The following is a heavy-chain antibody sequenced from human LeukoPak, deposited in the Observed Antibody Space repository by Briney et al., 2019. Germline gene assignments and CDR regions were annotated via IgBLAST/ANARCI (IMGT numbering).Heavy chain of an antibody. CDR2: IFHSGFT. Sequence: SETLSLTCTVSGGSISSSSYYWGWIRLPPGKGLEWIGSIFHSGFTYHNPSLKSRVTISVDTSKNQFSLRLSSVTAADTAVYYCARGNTMIVGYYFDYWGQGTLVTVSS. CDR3: ARGNTMIVGYYFDY. V-gene: IGHV4-39*07. CDR1: GGSISSSSYY. J-gene: IGHJ4*02. D-gene: IGHD3-22*01.